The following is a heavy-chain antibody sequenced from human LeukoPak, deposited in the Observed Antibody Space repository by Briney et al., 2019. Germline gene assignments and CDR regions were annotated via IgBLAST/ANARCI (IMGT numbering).Heavy chain of an antibody. CDR2: ISNNGGST. V-gene: IGHV3-64D*06. CDR1: GFTFSTYA. D-gene: IGHD4-17*01. J-gene: IGHJ4*02. Sequence: GGSLRLSCSGSGFTFSTYAMHWVRQAPGKGLEYVSGISNNGGSTNYADSVKGRFTISRDNSKNTLYLQMSSLRAEDTAVCYCVKVGSTVTRGDFDYWGQGTLVTVSS. CDR3: VKVGSTVTRGDFDY.